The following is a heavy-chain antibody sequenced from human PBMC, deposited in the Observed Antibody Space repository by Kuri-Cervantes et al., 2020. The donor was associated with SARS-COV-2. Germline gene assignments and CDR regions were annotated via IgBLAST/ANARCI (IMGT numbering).Heavy chain of an antibody. Sequence: GGSLRLSCAASGLTFSSYSMNWVRQAPGKGLEWVSYISSSSTIYYADSVKGRFTISRDNATNSLYVQMNSLRAEDTAVYYCARRGGYLPPDSFDIWGQGTMVTVSS. CDR1: GLTFSSYS. D-gene: IGHD3-16*02. V-gene: IGHV3-48*01. CDR2: ISSSSTI. J-gene: IGHJ3*02. CDR3: ARRGGYLPPDSFDI.